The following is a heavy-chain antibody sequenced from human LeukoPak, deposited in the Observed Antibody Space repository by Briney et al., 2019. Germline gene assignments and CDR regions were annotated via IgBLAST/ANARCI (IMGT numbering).Heavy chain of an antibody. D-gene: IGHD6-13*01. Sequence: GGSLRLSCAASGFTVSSNYMSWVRQAPGKGLEWVSVIYSGGSTYYADSVKGRFTISRDNSKNTLYLQMNSLRAEDTAVYYCASLSRDSSSWYYYYMDVWGKGTTVTVSS. CDR2: IYSGGST. CDR3: ASLSRDSSSWYYYYMDV. V-gene: IGHV3-53*01. CDR1: GFTVSSNY. J-gene: IGHJ6*03.